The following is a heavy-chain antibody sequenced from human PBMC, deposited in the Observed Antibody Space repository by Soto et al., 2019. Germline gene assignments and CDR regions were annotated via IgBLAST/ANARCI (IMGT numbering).Heavy chain of an antibody. Sequence: QVQLQESGPGLVQPSQTLSLTCTVSGGSISISDHYWSWIRLQPGKGLEWIGYIYYSGTTYYSPSLKSRVSISIDTSKRQFSLRLTSVTAADTAVYFCARYCGSANCGWFDPWGQGTLVTVSS. CDR2: IYYSGTT. D-gene: IGHD2-2*01. V-gene: IGHV4-31*03. J-gene: IGHJ5*02. CDR3: ARYCGSANCGWFDP. CDR1: GGSISISDHY.